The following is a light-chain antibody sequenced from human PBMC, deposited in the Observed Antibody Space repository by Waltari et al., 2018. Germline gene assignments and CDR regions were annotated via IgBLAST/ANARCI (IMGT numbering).Light chain of an antibody. V-gene: IGLV2-14*01. Sequence: QSALTQPASVSGSPGQSITIPCPGTSSDVGGHNYVSWYQQYPGKAPKVIIYEVSNRPSGVSNRFSGSKSGNTASLTISGLQAEDEADYYCSSYSSSSPLWVFGGGTKLTVL. CDR1: SSDVGGHNY. CDR2: EVS. CDR3: SSYSSSSPLWV. J-gene: IGLJ3*02.